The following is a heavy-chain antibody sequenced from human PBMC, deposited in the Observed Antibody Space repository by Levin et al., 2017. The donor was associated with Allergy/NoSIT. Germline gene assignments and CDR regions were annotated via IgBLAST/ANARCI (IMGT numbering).Heavy chain of an antibody. CDR3: ATHCPDCSSTSGQKGYYFDY. CDR1: GGSFSGYY. Sequence: SETLSLTCAVYGGSFSGYYWSWIRQPPGKGLEWIGEINHSGSTNYNPSLKSRVTISVDTSKNQFSLKLSSVTAADTAVYYCATHCPDCSSTSGQKGYYFDYWGQGTLVTVSS. CDR2: INHSGST. J-gene: IGHJ4*02. D-gene: IGHD2-2*01. V-gene: IGHV4-34*01.